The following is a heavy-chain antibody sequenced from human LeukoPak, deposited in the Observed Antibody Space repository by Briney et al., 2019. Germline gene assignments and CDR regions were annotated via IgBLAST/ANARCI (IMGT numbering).Heavy chain of an antibody. J-gene: IGHJ4*02. CDR1: GGSFSSYY. CDR2: IYYSGST. D-gene: IGHD4-17*01. V-gene: IGHV4-59*01. CDR3: ARACYGDYVGCFDY. Sequence: SETLSLTCTVSGGSFSSYYWSWIRQPPGKGLEWIGYIYYSGSTKSNPSLKSRVTISVDTSKNQFSLRLSSVTAADTAMYYCARACYGDYVGCFDYWGQGTLVTVPS.